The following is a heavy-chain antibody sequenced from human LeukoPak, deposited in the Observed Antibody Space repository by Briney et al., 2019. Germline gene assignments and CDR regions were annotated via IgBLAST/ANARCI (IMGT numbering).Heavy chain of an antibody. CDR3: AKDTAMVPYFDY. CDR2: ISGSGGST. CDR1: GFTFSSYA. Sequence: GGSLRLSCAASGFTFSSYAMSWVRQAPGKGLEWVSAISGSGGSTYYADSVKGRFTISRDNSKNTLYPQMNSLRAEDTAVYYCAKDTAMVPYFDYWGQGTLVTVSS. J-gene: IGHJ4*02. D-gene: IGHD5-18*01. V-gene: IGHV3-23*01.